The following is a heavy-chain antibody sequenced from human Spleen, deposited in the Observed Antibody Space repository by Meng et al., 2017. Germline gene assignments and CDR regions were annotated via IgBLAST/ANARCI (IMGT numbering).Heavy chain of an antibody. Sequence: QVQRPEGGAGRLKPSETLSLTWAVYGGSFSGYYWSWIRQPPGKGLEWIGEINHSGSTNYNPSLESRATISVDTSQNNLSLKLSSVTAADSAVYYCARGPTTMAHDFDYWGQGTLVTVSS. CDR3: ARGPTTMAHDFDY. D-gene: IGHD4-11*01. V-gene: IGHV4-34*01. J-gene: IGHJ4*02. CDR1: GGSFSGYY. CDR2: INHSGST.